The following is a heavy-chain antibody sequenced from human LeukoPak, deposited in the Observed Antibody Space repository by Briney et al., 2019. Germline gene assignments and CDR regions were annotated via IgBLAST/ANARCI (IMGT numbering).Heavy chain of an antibody. Sequence: ASVKVSCKASGYTFTSYGISWGRQAPGQRLEWMGWISAYNGNTNYAQKLQGRVTMTTDTSTSTAYMELRSLRSDDTAVYYCARDLGHSSGWPGSADWGQGTLVTVSS. CDR2: ISAYNGNT. V-gene: IGHV1-18*01. D-gene: IGHD6-19*01. CDR3: ARDLGHSSGWPGSAD. J-gene: IGHJ4*02. CDR1: GYTFTSYG.